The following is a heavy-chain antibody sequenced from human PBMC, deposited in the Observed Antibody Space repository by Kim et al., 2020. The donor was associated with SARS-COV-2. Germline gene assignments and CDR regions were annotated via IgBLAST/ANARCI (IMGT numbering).Heavy chain of an antibody. D-gene: IGHD6-13*01. Sequence: SAQKVQGKVSMTRDTSTSTVDMELSRLRSEDTAVYYCARIRIAAANWFDPWGQGTLVTVSS. J-gene: IGHJ5*02. V-gene: IGHV1-46*01. CDR3: ARIRIAAANWFDP.